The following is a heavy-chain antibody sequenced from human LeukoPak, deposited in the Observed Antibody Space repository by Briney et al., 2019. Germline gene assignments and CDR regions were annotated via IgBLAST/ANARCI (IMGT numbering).Heavy chain of an antibody. CDR2: IIPIFGIA. CDR3: ARGRPYCGGDCPRDYFDY. V-gene: IGHV1-69*04. J-gene: IGHJ4*02. D-gene: IGHD2-21*02. CDR1: GGTFSSYA. Sequence: SVKVSCKASGGTFSSYAISWVRQAPGQGLEWMGRIIPIFGIASYAQKFQGRVTITADKSTSTAYMELSSLRSEDTAVYYCARGRPYCGGDCPRDYFDYWGQGTLVTVSS.